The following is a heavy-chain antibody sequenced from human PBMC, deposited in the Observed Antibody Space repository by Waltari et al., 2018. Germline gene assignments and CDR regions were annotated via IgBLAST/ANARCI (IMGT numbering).Heavy chain of an antibody. Sequence: EVQLVDSGGGLVKPGGSLRLSCAASGFTVSYSWMDWVRRAPRKGLEGVANIKPDGSERYSVDSVKGRFTISRDNAKNSVYLQMNSLRAEDTAVYYCSRSLDAWGQGTTVTVSS. J-gene: IGHJ6*02. V-gene: IGHV3-7*03. CDR2: IKPDGSER. CDR1: GFTVSYSW. CDR3: SRSLDA.